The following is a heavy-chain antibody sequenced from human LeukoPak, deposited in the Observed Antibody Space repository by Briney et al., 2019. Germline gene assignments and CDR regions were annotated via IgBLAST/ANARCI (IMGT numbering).Heavy chain of an antibody. CDR1: GFTFSSCG. D-gene: IGHD1-7*01. Sequence: GGSLRLSCAASGFTFSSCGMNWVRQAPGKGLEWVSSISSSSSYIYYADSVKGRFTISRDNAKNSLYLQMNSLRAEDTAVYYCARDGGAYNWNYADDYWGQGTLVTVSS. CDR3: ARDGGAYNWNYADDY. CDR2: ISSSSSYI. J-gene: IGHJ4*02. V-gene: IGHV3-21*01.